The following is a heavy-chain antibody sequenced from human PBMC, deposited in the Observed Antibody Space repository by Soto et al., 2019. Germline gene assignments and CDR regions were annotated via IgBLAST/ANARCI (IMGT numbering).Heavy chain of an antibody. CDR2: MIPIFGTA. J-gene: IGHJ6*02. CDR1: GGPFSSYA. V-gene: IGHV1-69*12. CDR3: AKNPENYYYGMDV. Sequence: QVQLVQSGAEVKKPGSSVKVSCKASGGPFSSYAISRVRQAPGQGLEWMGGMIPIFGTADYAQKFQGRVTITADESTSTAYVELSSLRSEDTAVYYCAKNPENYYYGMDVWGQGTTVTVSS.